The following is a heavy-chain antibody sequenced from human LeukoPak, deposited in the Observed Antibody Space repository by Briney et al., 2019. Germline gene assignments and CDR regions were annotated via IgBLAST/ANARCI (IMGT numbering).Heavy chain of an antibody. CDR3: ARAPSPYDSSGYYLH. Sequence: ASVKVSCKASGYTFTTYGISWVRQAPGQGLEWMGRISAYNGNINYAQKLQGRVTMTTDTSTSTAYMELSSLRSEDTAVYYCARAPSPYDSSGYYLHWGQGTLVTVSS. D-gene: IGHD3-22*01. CDR1: GYTFTTYG. J-gene: IGHJ4*02. CDR2: ISAYNGNI. V-gene: IGHV1-18*01.